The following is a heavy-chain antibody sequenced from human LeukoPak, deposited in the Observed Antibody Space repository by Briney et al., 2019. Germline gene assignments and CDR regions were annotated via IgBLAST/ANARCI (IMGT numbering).Heavy chain of an antibody. V-gene: IGHV3-23*01. CDR1: GFTFSSFA. CDR3: AIHHDYINSNYFDY. J-gene: IGHJ4*02. D-gene: IGHD5-12*01. CDR2: ISDGGSST. Sequence: SGGSLRLSCTASGFTFSSFAMSWVRQAPGKGLEWVSAISDGGSSTNYADSVKGRFTISRDNAKNTLNLQMDSLRAEDTAVYYCAIHHDYINSNYFDYWGQGILVTVSS.